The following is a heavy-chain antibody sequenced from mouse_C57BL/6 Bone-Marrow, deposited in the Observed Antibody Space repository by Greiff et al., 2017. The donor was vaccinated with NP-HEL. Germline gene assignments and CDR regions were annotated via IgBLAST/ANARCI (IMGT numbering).Heavy chain of an antibody. Sequence: EVKLQESGGGLVKPGGSLKLSCAASGFTFSSYAMSWVRQTPEKRLEWVATISDGGSYTYYPDNVKGRFTISRDNAKNNLYLQRSHLKSEDTAMYYCARDVLRPWYFDVWGTGTTVTVSS. CDR2: ISDGGSYT. J-gene: IGHJ1*03. CDR3: ARDVLRPWYFDV. V-gene: IGHV5-4*01. D-gene: IGHD1-1*01. CDR1: GFTFSSYA.